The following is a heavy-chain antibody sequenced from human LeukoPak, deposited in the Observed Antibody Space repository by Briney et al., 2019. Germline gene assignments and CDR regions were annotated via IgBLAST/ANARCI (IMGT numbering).Heavy chain of an antibody. D-gene: IGHD2-8*01. Sequence: PSETLSLTCTVSGGSISSYYWSWIRQPPGKGLEWIGYIYYSGSTNYNPSPKSRVTISVDTSKNQFSLKLSSVTAADTAVYYCARTIRGYCTNGVCYNWFDPWGQGTLVTVSS. J-gene: IGHJ5*02. CDR1: GGSISSYY. CDR2: IYYSGST. V-gene: IGHV4-59*08. CDR3: ARTIRGYCTNGVCYNWFDP.